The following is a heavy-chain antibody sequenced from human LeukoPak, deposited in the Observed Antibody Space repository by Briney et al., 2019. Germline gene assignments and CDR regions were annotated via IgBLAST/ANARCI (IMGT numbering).Heavy chain of an antibody. CDR3: ARHEQHYYDSSGYDY. CDR2: IYYGGST. D-gene: IGHD3-22*01. J-gene: IGHJ4*02. CDR1: GGSISSYY. V-gene: IGHV4-59*08. Sequence: PSETLSLTCTVSGGSISSYYWSWIRQPPGKGLEWIGYIYYGGSTNYNPSLKSRVTISVDTSKNQFSLKLSSVTAADTAVYYCARHEQHYYDSSGYDYWGQGTLVTVSS.